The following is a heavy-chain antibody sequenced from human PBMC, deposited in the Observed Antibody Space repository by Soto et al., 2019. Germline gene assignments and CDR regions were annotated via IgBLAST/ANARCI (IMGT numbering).Heavy chain of an antibody. CDR2: ISYDGSNK. J-gene: IGHJ4*02. Sequence: GGSLRLSCAASGFTFSSYAMHWVRQAPGKGLEWVAVISYDGSNKYYADSVKGRFTISRDNSKNTLYLQMNSLRAEDTAVYYCQVEMATITGEEDYWGQGTLVTVSS. V-gene: IGHV3-30-3*01. D-gene: IGHD5-12*01. CDR1: GFTFSSYA. CDR3: QVEMATITGEEDY.